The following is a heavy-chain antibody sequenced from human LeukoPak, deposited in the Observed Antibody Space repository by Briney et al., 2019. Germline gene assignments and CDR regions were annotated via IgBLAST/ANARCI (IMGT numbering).Heavy chain of an antibody. CDR2: ISYDGSNK. CDR3: AFTVTSMFDY. Sequence: GRSLRLSCAASGFTFSSYAMHWVRQAPGKGLEWVAVISYDGSNKYYADSVKGRFTISRDNAKNSLYLQMNSLRAEDTAVYYCAFTVTSMFDYWGQGTLVTVSS. J-gene: IGHJ4*02. CDR1: GFTFSSYA. V-gene: IGHV3-30*04. D-gene: IGHD4-17*01.